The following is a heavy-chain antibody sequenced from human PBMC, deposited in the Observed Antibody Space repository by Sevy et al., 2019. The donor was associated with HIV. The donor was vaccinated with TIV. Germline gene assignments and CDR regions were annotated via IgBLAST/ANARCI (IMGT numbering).Heavy chain of an antibody. V-gene: IGHV4-59*08. J-gene: IGHJ4*02. D-gene: IGHD3-22*01. Sequence: SEPLSLTCTVSGGSISSYYWSWIRQPPGKGLEWIGYIYYSGSTNYNPSLKSRVTISVDTSKNQFSLKLSSVTAADTAVYYCARHVPTYYYDSSGFDYWGQGTLVTVSS. CDR3: ARHVPTYYYDSSGFDY. CDR2: IYYSGST. CDR1: GGSISSYY.